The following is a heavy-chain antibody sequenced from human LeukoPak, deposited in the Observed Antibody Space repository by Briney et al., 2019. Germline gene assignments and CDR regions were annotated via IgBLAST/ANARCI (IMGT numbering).Heavy chain of an antibody. J-gene: IGHJ4*02. V-gene: IGHV5-51*01. CDR2: IYPGDCDT. CDR1: GYSFTSYW. Sequence: GGSLKISCKGSGYSFTSYWIGWVRPMPGKGLEWMGIIYPGDCDTRYSASFQGQVTISADQSISTAYLQWSSLKASDTAMYYCARGGGYNLHLHCFDYWGQGTLVTVSS. D-gene: IGHD5-24*01. CDR3: ARGGGYNLHLHCFDY.